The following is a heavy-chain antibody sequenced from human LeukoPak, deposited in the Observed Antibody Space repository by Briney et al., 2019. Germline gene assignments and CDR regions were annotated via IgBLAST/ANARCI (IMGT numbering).Heavy chain of an antibody. CDR3: ARVNPYYYDSSGSFDY. CDR1: GFTFSSYS. Sequence: GGSLRLSCAASGFTFSSYSMNWVRQAPGKGLEWVSSISSSSSYIYYADSVKGRFTISRDNAKNSLYLQMNSLRAEDTAVYYCARVNPYYYDSSGSFDYWGQGTLVTVSS. D-gene: IGHD3-22*01. CDR2: ISSSSSYI. J-gene: IGHJ4*02. V-gene: IGHV3-21*01.